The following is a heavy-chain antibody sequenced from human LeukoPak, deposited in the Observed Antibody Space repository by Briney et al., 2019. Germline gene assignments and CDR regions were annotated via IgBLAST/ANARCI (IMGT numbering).Heavy chain of an antibody. J-gene: IGHJ3*02. CDR1: GGSFSSSDYY. D-gene: IGHD1-14*01. Sequence: SETLSLTCTVSGGSFSSSDYYWGWIRQPPGKGLEWIGSIYYSGTTYYNPSLKSRVTISVDTSKKQSSLKRRSVTAADTAVYYCARHEWGITNAFDIWGQGTMVTVSS. V-gene: IGHV4-39*01. CDR2: IYYSGTT. CDR3: ARHEWGITNAFDI.